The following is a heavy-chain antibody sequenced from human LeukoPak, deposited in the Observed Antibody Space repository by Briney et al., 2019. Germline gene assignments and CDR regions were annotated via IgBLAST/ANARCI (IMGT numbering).Heavy chain of an antibody. Sequence: GGSLRPSCAASGFTFSSYAMSWVRQAPVERLEGVSAISGSGGSTYNADSVKGRFTMSRDNSKNTLYLQMNSLRAEDTAVYFCAKNRYQLPIGFDYWGQGTLVTVSS. CDR3: AKNRYQLPIGFDY. D-gene: IGHD2-2*01. V-gene: IGHV3-23*01. J-gene: IGHJ4*02. CDR2: ISGSGGST. CDR1: GFTFSSYA.